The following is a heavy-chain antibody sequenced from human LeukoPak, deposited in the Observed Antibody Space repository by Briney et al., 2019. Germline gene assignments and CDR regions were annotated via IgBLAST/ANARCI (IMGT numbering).Heavy chain of an antibody. CDR3: AKGPRVDYFDY. Sequence: GGSLRLSCEASGFTFTTYSMTWVRQAPGKGLEWVSIISSGSSAIFSADALKGRFTISRDNSKNTLYLQMNSLRAEDTAVYYCAKGPRVDYFDYWGQGTLVTVSS. CDR2: ISSGSSAI. D-gene: IGHD2-15*01. V-gene: IGHV3-21*04. CDR1: GFTFTTYS. J-gene: IGHJ4*02.